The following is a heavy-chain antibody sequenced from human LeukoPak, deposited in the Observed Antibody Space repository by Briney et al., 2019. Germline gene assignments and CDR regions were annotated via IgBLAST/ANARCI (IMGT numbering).Heavy chain of an antibody. CDR3: AKGAGSGAVHNLDQ. Sequence: GGSLRLSCAASGFSFNRDGLHGVRQAPGKGLELVAVIWYDGSNKYYGDSVKGRFTISRDNFRNTLYLEMNNLRVDDTALYYCAKGAGSGAVHNLDQWGQGTLVTVSS. CDR1: GFSFNRDG. V-gene: IGHV3-33*06. J-gene: IGHJ5*02. D-gene: IGHD2-15*01. CDR2: IWYDGSNK.